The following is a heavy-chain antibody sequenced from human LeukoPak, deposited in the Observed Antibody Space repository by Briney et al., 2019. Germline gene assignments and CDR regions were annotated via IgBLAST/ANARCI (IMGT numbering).Heavy chain of an antibody. CDR1: GDSVSSNSVA. Sequence: PSQTLSLTCAISGDSVSSNSVAWHWIRQSPSRGLEWLGRTYYRSKWHNDYAVSVRSRITINPDTSENRFSLQLNSVTPEDTAVYYCARGGVTTLTLDYWGQGTLVTVSS. J-gene: IGHJ4*02. D-gene: IGHD4-17*01. V-gene: IGHV6-1*01. CDR2: TYYRSKWHN. CDR3: ARGGVTTLTLDY.